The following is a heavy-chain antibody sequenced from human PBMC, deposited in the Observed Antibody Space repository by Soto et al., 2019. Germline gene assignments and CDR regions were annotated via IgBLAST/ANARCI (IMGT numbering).Heavy chain of an antibody. Sequence: LRLSCAASGFTFSTYWMHWVRQVPGKGLVWVSRIDSDGSTTNYADSVKGRFTISRDNAKSTLYLQMNSLRVEDTAVYYCARGEDNGGWGDYWGQGTLVTGSS. CDR1: GFTFSTYW. V-gene: IGHV3-74*01. J-gene: IGHJ4*02. CDR2: IDSDGSTT. CDR3: ARGEDNGGWGDY. D-gene: IGHD2-8*01.